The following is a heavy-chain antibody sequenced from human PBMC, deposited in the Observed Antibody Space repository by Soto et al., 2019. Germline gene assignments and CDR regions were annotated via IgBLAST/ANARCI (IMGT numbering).Heavy chain of an antibody. J-gene: IGHJ6*02. V-gene: IGHV4-31*03. CDR2: IYYSGST. Sequence: QVQLQESGPGLVKPSQTLSLTCTVSGGSISSGGYYWSWIRQHPGKGLEWIGYIYYSGSTYYNPYLKSRVTISVDTSKNQFSLKLSSVTAADTAVYYCARLPAIRYCSSTSCQPNYYYYYGMDVWGQGTTVTVSS. D-gene: IGHD2-2*01. CDR3: ARLPAIRYCSSTSCQPNYYYYYGMDV. CDR1: GGSISSGGYY.